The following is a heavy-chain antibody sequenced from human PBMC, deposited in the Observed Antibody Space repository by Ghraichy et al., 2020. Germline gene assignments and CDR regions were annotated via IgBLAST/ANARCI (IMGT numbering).Heavy chain of an antibody. CDR1: GFTFGSHA. Sequence: GSLRLSCAASGFTFGSHAIHWVRQAPGKGLEWVAIISYDGVNKYYADSVKGRFIISRDNSKNTLYLQMKSLRAEDTAVYYCARRGASLDIVPTDAFDIWGQGTMVTVSS. J-gene: IGHJ3*02. CDR2: ISYDGVNK. D-gene: IGHD5-12*01. V-gene: IGHV3-30-3*01. CDR3: ARRGASLDIVPTDAFDI.